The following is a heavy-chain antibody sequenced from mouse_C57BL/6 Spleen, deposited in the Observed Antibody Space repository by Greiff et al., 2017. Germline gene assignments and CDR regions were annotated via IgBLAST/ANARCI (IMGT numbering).Heavy chain of an antibody. CDR1: GYTFTGYW. CDR2: ILPGSGST. CDR3: AKRESNYGPWFAY. J-gene: IGHJ3*01. D-gene: IGHD2-5*01. Sequence: VKLQQSGAELMKPGASVKLSCTATGYTFTGYWIEWVKQRPGHGLEWIGEILPGSGSTNYNEKFKGKATFTADTSANTAYMQLSSLTTEDSAIYYCAKRESNYGPWFAYWGQGTLVTVSA. V-gene: IGHV1-9*01.